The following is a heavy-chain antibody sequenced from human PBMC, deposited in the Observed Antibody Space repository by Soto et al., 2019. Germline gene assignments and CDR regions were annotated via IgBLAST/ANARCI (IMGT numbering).Heavy chain of an antibody. CDR2: ISGSGGST. D-gene: IGHD4-4*01. V-gene: IGHV3-23*01. Sequence: PGGSLRLSCAASGFTFSSYAMSWVRQAPGKGLEWVSAISGSGGSTYYADSVKGRFTISRDNSKNTLYLQMNSLRAEDTAVYYCAKDPGDYSNHKWFDPWGQGTLVTVSS. CDR3: AKDPGDYSNHKWFDP. CDR1: GFTFSSYA. J-gene: IGHJ5*02.